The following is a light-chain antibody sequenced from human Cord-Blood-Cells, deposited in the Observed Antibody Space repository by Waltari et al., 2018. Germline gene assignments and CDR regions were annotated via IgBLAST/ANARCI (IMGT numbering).Light chain of an antibody. CDR2: AAS. V-gene: IGKV1-39*01. CDR1: QSISIY. CDR3: QQSYSTPWT. Sequence: DIQMTQSPSSLSASVGDRVTITCRASQSISIYLNWYQQKPGKATTLLIYAASSLQSGVPSRFSGRGSGTDFTLTISSLQPEDFATYYCQQSYSTPWTFGQGTKVEIK. J-gene: IGKJ1*01.